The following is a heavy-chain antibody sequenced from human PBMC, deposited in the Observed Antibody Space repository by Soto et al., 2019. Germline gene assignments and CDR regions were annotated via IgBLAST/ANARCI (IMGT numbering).Heavy chain of an antibody. CDR1: GFPFDDHA. V-gene: IGHV3-9*01. J-gene: IGHJ4*02. Sequence: EVELVESGGGWVQPGRSLRLSCAASGFPFDDHAMHWVRQVAGKGLEWVSGISWKSDVKGYADSVKGRFTISRDNAKNSLFLQMNSLRTADTAVYYRARDPFLTVTTFDHWAQGTLVTVSS. CDR2: ISWKSDVK. D-gene: IGHD4-17*01. CDR3: ARDPFLTVTTFDH.